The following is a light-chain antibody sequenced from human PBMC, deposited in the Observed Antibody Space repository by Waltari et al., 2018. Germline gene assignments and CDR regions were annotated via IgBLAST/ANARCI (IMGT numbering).Light chain of an antibody. CDR3: QSYDSSLSVWV. CDR1: SSNIGEGYD. V-gene: IGLV1-40*01. Sequence: QSVLTQPPSVSGAPGQRVTISCTGSSSNIGEGYDVNWYQQLPGKAPKLRIHGNNNRPSEVPYRSSASKSGTSASLAITGLQAEDEADYYCQSYDSSLSVWVFGGGTKLTVL. CDR2: GNN. J-gene: IGLJ3*02.